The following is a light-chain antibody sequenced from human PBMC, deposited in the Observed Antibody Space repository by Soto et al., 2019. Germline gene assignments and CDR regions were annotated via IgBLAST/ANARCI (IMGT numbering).Light chain of an antibody. CDR1: SSDVGGYNY. CDR2: DVS. Sequence: QAVLTQPASVSGSPGQSITISCTGTSSDVGGYNYVSWYQQHPGKAPKLMIYDVSNRPSGVSNRFSGSKSVNTASLTISGLQAEDEADYDCSSYTSSSTLVVFGGGTKLTVL. V-gene: IGLV2-14*01. J-gene: IGLJ2*01. CDR3: SSYTSSSTLVV.